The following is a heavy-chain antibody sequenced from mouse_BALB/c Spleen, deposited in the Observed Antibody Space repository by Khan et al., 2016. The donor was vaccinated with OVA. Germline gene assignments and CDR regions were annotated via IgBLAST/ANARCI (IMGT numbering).Heavy chain of an antibody. CDR1: GFNIKDTY. CDR2: IDPANGNT. D-gene: IGHD4-1*01. Sequence: EVQLVESGAELVKPGASVKLSCTASGFNIKDTYMHWVKQRPEQGLEWIGRIDPANGNTNYDPKFQGKATITEDTSSNTAYLQLSSLTSEDTAVYYCARLGSFAYWGQGTLVTVSA. V-gene: IGHV14-3*02. J-gene: IGHJ3*01. CDR3: ARLGSFAY.